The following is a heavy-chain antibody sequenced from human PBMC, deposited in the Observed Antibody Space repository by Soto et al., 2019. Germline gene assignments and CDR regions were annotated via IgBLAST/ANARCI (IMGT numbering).Heavy chain of an antibody. CDR2: FSTGGDGGTT. CDR3: SKKVNSGTVRQFFDY. V-gene: IGHV3-23*01. Sequence: PGWSLRLSCASSVFTFISYSMSWVRQAPGKGLEWVSGFSTGGDGGTTYYADSVKGRFTISRNNSKNTLFLQMNSLRAEDTAIYYCSKKVNSGTVRQFFDYWGQGTLVTVSS. CDR1: VFTFISYS. D-gene: IGHD4-17*01. J-gene: IGHJ4*02.